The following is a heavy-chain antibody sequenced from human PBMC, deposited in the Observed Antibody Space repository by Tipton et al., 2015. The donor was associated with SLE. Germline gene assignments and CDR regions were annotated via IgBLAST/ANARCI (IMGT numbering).Heavy chain of an antibody. D-gene: IGHD6-6*01. CDR2: ISYDGTYK. CDR3: TRDASDGSSPLHV. J-gene: IGHJ6*04. V-gene: IGHV3-30*04. Sequence: SLRLSCVASGFTSSLHAMHWVRQAPGKGLEWVAVISYDGTYKYYADSVRGRFTISRDHSTSTVYLQMNSLRTEDTAVYYCTRDASDGSSPLHVWGKGTPVFVSS. CDR1: GFTSSLHA.